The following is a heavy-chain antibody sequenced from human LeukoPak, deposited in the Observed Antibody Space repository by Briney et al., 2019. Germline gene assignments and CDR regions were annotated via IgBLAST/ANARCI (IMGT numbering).Heavy chain of an antibody. J-gene: IGHJ3*02. V-gene: IGHV3-48*03. D-gene: IGHD6-13*01. CDR2: ISSSGSYI. Sequence: GGSLRLSCTASGFAFSIYEMDWVRQAPGKGLEWVSYISSSGSYIQYAESVKGRFTISRDNAEKSLFLQMNSLRDEDAAVYYCARDPGYSSTGVDAFDIWGRGTMVTVSS. CDR3: ARDPGYSSTGVDAFDI. CDR1: GFAFSIYE.